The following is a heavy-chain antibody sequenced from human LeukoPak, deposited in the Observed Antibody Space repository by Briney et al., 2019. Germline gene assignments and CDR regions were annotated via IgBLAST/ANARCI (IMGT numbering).Heavy chain of an antibody. J-gene: IGHJ6*03. D-gene: IGHD2-15*01. Sequence: ASVKVSCKVSGYTLTELSMHWVRQAPGKGLEWMGGFDPEDGETIYAQKSQGRVTMTEDTSTDTAYMELSSLRSEDTAVYYCATGYCSGGSCPHYYYYYMDVWGKGTTVTISS. CDR1: GYTLTELS. CDR2: FDPEDGET. CDR3: ATGYCSGGSCPHYYYYYMDV. V-gene: IGHV1-24*01.